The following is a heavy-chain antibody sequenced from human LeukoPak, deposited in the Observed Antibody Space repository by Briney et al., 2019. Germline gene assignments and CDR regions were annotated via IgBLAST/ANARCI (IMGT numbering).Heavy chain of an antibody. CDR1: GYTFTGYY. CDR2: INPNSGGT. CDR3: ALTDLDRELLRLGFDY. D-gene: IGHD1-26*01. J-gene: IGHJ4*02. V-gene: IGHV1-2*02. Sequence: ASVKVSCKASGYTFTGYYMHWVRQAPGQGLEWMGWINPNSGGTNYAQKFQGRVTMTRDTSISTAYMELSRLRSDDTAVYYCALTDLDRELLRLGFDYWGQGTLVTVSS.